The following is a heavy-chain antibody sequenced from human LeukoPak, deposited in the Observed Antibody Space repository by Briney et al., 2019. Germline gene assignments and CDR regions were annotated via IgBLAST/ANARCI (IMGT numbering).Heavy chain of an antibody. CDR2: IYTSGST. V-gene: IGHV4-4*07. Sequence: SETLSLTCTVSGGSISSYYWSWIRQPAGKGLEWIGRIYTSGSTTYYPSLKSRVTMSVDTSRNQFSLKLSSLTAADTAVYYCAREGEYCSSSSCYAAHFDYWGQGTLVAVSS. D-gene: IGHD2-2*01. CDR1: GGSISSYY. J-gene: IGHJ4*02. CDR3: AREGEYCSSSSCYAAHFDY.